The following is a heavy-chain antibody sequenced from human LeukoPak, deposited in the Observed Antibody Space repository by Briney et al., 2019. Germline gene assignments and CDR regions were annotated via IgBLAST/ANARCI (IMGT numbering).Heavy chain of an antibody. J-gene: IGHJ5*02. CDR2: IFTSGST. CDR3: ARRIEHWFDP. CDR1: GGSISYYY. Sequence: SETLSLTCSVSGGSISYYYWSWIRQLPGKGLEWIGEIFTSGSTSYSPSLKSRVTMSVDTSTNQFSLSLNSVTAADTAVYYCARRIEHWFDPWGQGTLVTVSS. V-gene: IGHV4-4*09.